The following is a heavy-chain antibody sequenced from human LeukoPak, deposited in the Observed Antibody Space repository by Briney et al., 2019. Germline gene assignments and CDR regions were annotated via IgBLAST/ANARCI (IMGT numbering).Heavy chain of an antibody. Sequence: GGSLRLSCVASGFTFSSYAVSWFRQAPGKGLEWVSTVGRSGVDTYSADSVRGRFTISKDSSKNTLQMNSLSAEDTAIYYCVKHSGGVYGNSDSWGQGILVTVSS. D-gene: IGHD1-1*01. V-gene: IGHV3-23*01. CDR3: VKHSGGVYGNSDS. CDR1: GFTFSSYA. CDR2: VGRSGVDT. J-gene: IGHJ4*02.